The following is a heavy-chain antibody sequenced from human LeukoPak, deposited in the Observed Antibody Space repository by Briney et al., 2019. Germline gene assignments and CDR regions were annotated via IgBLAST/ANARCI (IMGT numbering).Heavy chain of an antibody. Sequence: SETLSLTCTVSGGSISSYYWSWIRQPAGKGLEWIGRIYTSGSTNYNPSLKSRVTMSVDTSKNQFSLKLSSVTAADTAVYYCAREVRADEYYYDSSGYYYTFDYWGQGTLVTVSS. J-gene: IGHJ4*02. CDR2: IYTSGST. CDR3: AREVRADEYYYDSSGYYYTFDY. V-gene: IGHV4-4*07. CDR1: GGSISSYY. D-gene: IGHD3-22*01.